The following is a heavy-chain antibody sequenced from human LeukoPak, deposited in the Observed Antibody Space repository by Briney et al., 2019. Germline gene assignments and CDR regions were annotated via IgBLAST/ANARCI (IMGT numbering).Heavy chain of an antibody. V-gene: IGHV1-2*02. CDR3: ARARDLRAFDI. CDR1: GYTFTSYG. CDR2: INPNSGGT. Sequence: ASVKVSCKASGYTFTSYGISWVRQAPGQGLEWMGWINPNSGGTNYAQKFQGRVTMTRDTSISTAYMELSRLRSDDTAVYYCARARDLRAFDIWGQGTMVTVSS. D-gene: IGHD5-24*01. J-gene: IGHJ3*02.